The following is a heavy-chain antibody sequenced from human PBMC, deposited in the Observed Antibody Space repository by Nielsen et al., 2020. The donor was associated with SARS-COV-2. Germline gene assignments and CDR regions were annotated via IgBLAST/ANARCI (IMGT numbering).Heavy chain of an antibody. CDR3: ARVVLWFGDYYGMDV. D-gene: IGHD3-10*01. CDR1: GYTFTGYY. CDR2: INPNSGGT. Sequence: ASVKVSCKASGYTFTGYYMHWVRQAPGQGLEWMGRINPNSGGTNYAQKFQGRVTMTRDTSISTAYMELSRLRSGDTAVYYCARVVLWFGDYYGMDVWGQGTTVTVSS. J-gene: IGHJ6*02. V-gene: IGHV1-2*06.